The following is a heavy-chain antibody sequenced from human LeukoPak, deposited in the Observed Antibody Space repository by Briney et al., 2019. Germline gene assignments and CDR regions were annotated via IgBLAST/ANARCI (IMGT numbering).Heavy chain of an antibody. CDR3: AKDPRGYCTNGVCYFDY. V-gene: IGHV3-30*02. CDR1: GFTFSSYG. J-gene: IGHJ4*02. CDR2: IRYDGSNK. D-gene: IGHD2-8*01. Sequence: PGGSLRLSCAASGFTFSSYGMHWVRQAPGKGLEWVAFIRYDGSNKYYADSVKGRFTISRDNSKNTLYLQMNSLRAEDTAVYYCAKDPRGYCTNGVCYFDYWGQGTLVTVSS.